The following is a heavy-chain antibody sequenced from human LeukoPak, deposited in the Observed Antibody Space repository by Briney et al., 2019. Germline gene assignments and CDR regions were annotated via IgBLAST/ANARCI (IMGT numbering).Heavy chain of an antibody. CDR1: GYTFTSYG. J-gene: IGHJ5*02. D-gene: IGHD4-17*01. CDR2: ISAYNGNT. CDR3: ARVDYGDYEGWFDP. V-gene: IGHV1-18*04. Sequence: ASVKVSCKASGYTFTSYGISWVRQAPGQGVEWMGWISAYNGNTNYAQKLQGRATITTDTSTSTAYMELRSLRSDDTAVYYCARVDYGDYEGWFDPWGQGTLVTVSS.